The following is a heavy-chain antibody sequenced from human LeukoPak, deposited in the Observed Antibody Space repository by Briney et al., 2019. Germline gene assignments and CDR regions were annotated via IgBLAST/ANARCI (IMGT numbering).Heavy chain of an antibody. D-gene: IGHD5-18*01. CDR3: ARDAARRGNTYGLFDY. V-gene: IGHV3-23*01. Sequence: PGGSLRLSCAASGFTFSSYAMSWVRQAPGKGLEWVSAISGSGGSTYYADSVKGRFTISRDNSKNILYVQMNSLRAEDTAVYYCARDAARRGNTYGLFDYWGQGTLVTVSS. CDR1: GFTFSSYA. CDR2: ISGSGGST. J-gene: IGHJ4*02.